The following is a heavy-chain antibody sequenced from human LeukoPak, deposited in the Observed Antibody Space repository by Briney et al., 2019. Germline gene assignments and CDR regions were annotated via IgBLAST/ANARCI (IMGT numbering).Heavy chain of an antibody. J-gene: IGHJ4*02. CDR3: ARGQNGSIPLLGLLPYYFDY. D-gene: IGHD2-15*01. CDR2: INHSGSA. CDR1: GGSFTAYY. Sequence: SETLSLTCGVYGGSFTAYYWTWIRQPPGKGLEWLGEINHSGSANYNPSPNRRVTISVDTSKNQFSLKLSSVTAADTAVYYCARGQNGSIPLLGLLPYYFDYWGQGTLVTVSS. V-gene: IGHV4-34*01.